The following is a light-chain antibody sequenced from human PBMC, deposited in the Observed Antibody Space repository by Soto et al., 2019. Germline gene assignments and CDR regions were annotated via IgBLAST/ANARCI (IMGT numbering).Light chain of an antibody. CDR3: SSYTTSGTLVV. Sequence: QSVLTQPASVSGSPGQSITISCTGTSSDVGAYNYVSWYQQHPGKAPKLIIYDVTNRPSGLSDRFSGSKSGNTASLTISGLQPEDEADYYCSSYTTSGTLVVFGGGTKLTVL. V-gene: IGLV2-14*03. J-gene: IGLJ2*01. CDR1: SSDVGAYNY. CDR2: DVT.